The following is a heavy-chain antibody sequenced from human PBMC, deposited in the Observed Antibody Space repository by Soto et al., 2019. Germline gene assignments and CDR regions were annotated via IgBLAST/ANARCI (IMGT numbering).Heavy chain of an antibody. CDR3: AASRDIVVVVAATGNWFDP. CDR1: GFTFTSSA. D-gene: IGHD2-15*01. J-gene: IGHJ5*02. V-gene: IGHV1-58*01. Sequence: QMQLVQSGPEVKKPGTSVKVSCKASGFTFTSSAVQWVRQARGQRLEWIGWIVVGSGNTNYAQKFQERVTITRDMSTSTAYTELSSLRSEDTAVYYCAASRDIVVVVAATGNWFDPWGQGTLVTVSS. CDR2: IVVGSGNT.